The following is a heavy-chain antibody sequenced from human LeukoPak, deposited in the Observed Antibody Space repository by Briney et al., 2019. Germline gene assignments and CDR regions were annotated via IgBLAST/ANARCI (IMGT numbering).Heavy chain of an antibody. CDR1: GGSFSGYY. J-gene: IGHJ5*02. V-gene: IGHV4-34*01. CDR3: ARDQVIGNWFDP. Sequence: PSETLSLTCAVYGGSFSGYYWSWIRQPPGKELEWIGEINHSGSTNYNPSLKSRVTISVDTSKNQFSLKLSSVTAADTAVYYCARDQVIGNWFDPWGQGTLVTVSS. D-gene: IGHD2-21*01. CDR2: INHSGST.